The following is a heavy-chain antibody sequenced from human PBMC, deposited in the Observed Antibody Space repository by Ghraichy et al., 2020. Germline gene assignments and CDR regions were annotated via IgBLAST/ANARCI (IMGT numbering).Heavy chain of an antibody. D-gene: IGHD5-18*01. CDR1: GASMTSDSYY. J-gene: IGHJ4*02. CDR3: ARHREGGYGYGSPFDF. V-gene: IGHV4-39*01. CDR2: IYYSGST. Sequence: SETLSLTCTVSGASMTSDSYYWGWIRQPPGKGLESIGSIYYSGSTYYNPSLKSRVTMSVDTSKKQFSLELSSVTAADTAVYFCARHREGGYGYGSPFDFWGQGILVTVSS.